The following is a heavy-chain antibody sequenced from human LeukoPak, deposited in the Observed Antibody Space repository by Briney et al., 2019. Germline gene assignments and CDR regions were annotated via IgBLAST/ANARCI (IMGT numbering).Heavy chain of an antibody. Sequence: GGSLRLSCAASGFTFSSYAMSWVRQAPGKGLEWVSTISGSGSGGSTYYADSVKGRFTISRDNSKNTLYLQMNSPRAEDTAVYYCAKVLSSGSFEDYWGQGTLVTVSS. J-gene: IGHJ4*02. D-gene: IGHD6-13*01. CDR2: ISGSGSGGST. V-gene: IGHV3-23*01. CDR1: GFTFSSYA. CDR3: AKVLSSGSFEDY.